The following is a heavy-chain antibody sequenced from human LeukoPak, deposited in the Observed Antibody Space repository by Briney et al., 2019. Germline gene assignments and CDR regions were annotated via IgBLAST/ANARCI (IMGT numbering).Heavy chain of an antibody. CDR2: ISGSGGST. CDR3: AKKDRYSSGWYDGYFQH. Sequence: GGSLRLSCAASGFTFSSYAMSWVRQAPGKGLEWVSAISGSGGSTYYADSVKGRFTISRDNSKNTLYLQMNSLRAEDTAVYYCAKKDRYSSGWYDGYFQHWGQGTLVTVSS. J-gene: IGHJ1*01. V-gene: IGHV3-23*01. D-gene: IGHD6-19*01. CDR1: GFTFSSYA.